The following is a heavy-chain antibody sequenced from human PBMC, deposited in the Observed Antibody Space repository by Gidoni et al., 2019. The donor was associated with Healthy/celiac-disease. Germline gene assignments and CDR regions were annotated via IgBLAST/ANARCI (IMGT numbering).Heavy chain of an antibody. J-gene: IGHJ5*02. Sequence: QVQLVQSGAEVKKPGASVKASCKASGYTFTGYYLHWVRQAPGQGLEWMGWINPNSGGTNYAQKFQGRVTMTRDTSISTAYMELSRLRSDDTAVYYCARDLGGDIVVVPAAYRFDPWGQGTLVTVSS. CDR2: INPNSGGT. D-gene: IGHD2-2*01. V-gene: IGHV1-2*02. CDR3: ARDLGGDIVVVPAAYRFDP. CDR1: GYTFTGYY.